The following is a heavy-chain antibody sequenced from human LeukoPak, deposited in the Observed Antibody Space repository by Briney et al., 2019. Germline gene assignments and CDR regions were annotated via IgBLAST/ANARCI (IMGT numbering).Heavy chain of an antibody. D-gene: IGHD3-9*01. Sequence: PSETLSLTCTVSGGSISSYYWSWIRQPPGKGLEWIGEINHSGSTNYNPSLKSRVTISVDTSKNQFSLKLSSVTAADTAVYYCAAVDVLRYFDWTPPSDYWGQGTLVTVSS. CDR2: INHSGST. V-gene: IGHV4-34*01. CDR3: AAVDVLRYFDWTPPSDY. CDR1: GGSISSYY. J-gene: IGHJ4*02.